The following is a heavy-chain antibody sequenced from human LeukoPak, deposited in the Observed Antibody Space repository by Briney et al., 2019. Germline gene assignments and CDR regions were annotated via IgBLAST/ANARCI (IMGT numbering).Heavy chain of an antibody. CDR2: ISRSGDNT. CDR3: AKDRVPYSSPPDY. CDR1: GFTFSSSP. D-gene: IGHD6-13*01. V-gene: IGHV3-23*01. Sequence: GGSLRLSCVASGFTFSSSPLSWVRQAPGKGLEWVSAISRSGDNTHYADSVKGRFTISRDNSKNTLYLQMNSLRAEDTAVYYCAKDRVPYSSPPDYWGQGTLVTVSS. J-gene: IGHJ4*02.